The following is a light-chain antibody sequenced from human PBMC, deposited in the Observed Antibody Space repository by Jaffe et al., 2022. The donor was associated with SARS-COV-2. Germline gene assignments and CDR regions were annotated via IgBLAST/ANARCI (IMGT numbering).Light chain of an antibody. CDR2: QDT. Sequence: SYDLTQPPSVSVSPRQTASITCSGDKLGDKYTSWYQQKPGQSLVLVIYQDTKRPSGILERFSGSSSGNTATLTISGTQPMDEADYYCQAWDSGTVVFGGGTKLTVL. CDR3: QAWDSGTVV. V-gene: IGLV3-1*01. J-gene: IGLJ3*02. CDR1: KLGDKY.